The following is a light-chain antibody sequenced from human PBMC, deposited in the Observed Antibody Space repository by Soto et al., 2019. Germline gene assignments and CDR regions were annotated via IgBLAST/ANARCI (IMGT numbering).Light chain of an antibody. Sequence: QSVLTQPRSVSGSPGQSVXISCTGTSSDVGGYNYVSWYQQHPGKAPKLMIYDVSKRPSGVPDRFSGSKSGNTASLTISGLQAEDEADYYCCSYAGSYTRVFGGGTKLTVL. CDR1: SSDVGGYNY. V-gene: IGLV2-11*01. CDR3: CSYAGSYTRV. J-gene: IGLJ3*02. CDR2: DVS.